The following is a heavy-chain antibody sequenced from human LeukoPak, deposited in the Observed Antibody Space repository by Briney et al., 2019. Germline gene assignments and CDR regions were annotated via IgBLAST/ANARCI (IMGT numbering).Heavy chain of an antibody. V-gene: IGHV4-59*03. CDR2: IHYSGSS. D-gene: IGHD2-8*01. CDR1: GDSISNFY. J-gene: IGHJ5*01. CDR3: ALAPNSNWFDF. Sequence: SETLSLTCTVSGDSISNFYWNWIRQSPGKGLEWIGNIHYSGSSVYNPSLKSRSTISIDTSRKQFFLKLNSVTAADTAVYFCALAPNSNWFDFWGPGTLVTVSS.